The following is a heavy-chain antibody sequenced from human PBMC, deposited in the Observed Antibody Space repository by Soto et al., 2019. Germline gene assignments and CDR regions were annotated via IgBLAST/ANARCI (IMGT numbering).Heavy chain of an antibody. J-gene: IGHJ4*02. V-gene: IGHV4-59*01. CDR1: GGSISSYY. Sequence: SETLSLTCTVSGGSISSYYWSWIRQPPGKGLEWIGYIYYSGSTNYNPSLKSRVTISVDTSKNQFSLKLSSVTAADTAVCYCARDNGYSYGYTLAHWGQGTLVTVSS. D-gene: IGHD5-18*01. CDR3: ARDNGYSYGYTLAH. CDR2: IYYSGST.